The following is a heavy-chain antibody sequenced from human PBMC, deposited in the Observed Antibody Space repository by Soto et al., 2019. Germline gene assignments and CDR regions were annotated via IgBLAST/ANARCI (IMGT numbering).Heavy chain of an antibody. Sequence: ASVKVSCKASGYTFTSYDINWVRQATGQGLEWMGWMNPNSGNTGYAQKFQGRVTMTRNTSISTAYMELSSLRSEDTAVYYCARGGRDYGSGSYYAVNAFDIWGQGTMVTVSS. CDR2: MNPNSGNT. D-gene: IGHD3-10*01. V-gene: IGHV1-8*01. CDR1: GYTFTSYD. CDR3: ARGGRDYGSGSYYAVNAFDI. J-gene: IGHJ3*02.